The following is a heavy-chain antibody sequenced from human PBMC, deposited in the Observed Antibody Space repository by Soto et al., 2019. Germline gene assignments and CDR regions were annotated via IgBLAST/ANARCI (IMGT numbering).Heavy chain of an antibody. CDR1: GFTFSSYA. Sequence: EVQLLESGGGLVQPGGSLRLYCAASGFTFSSYAMSWVRQAPGKGLEWVSAISGSGGSTYYADSVKGRFTISRDNSKNTLYLQMNSLRAEDTAVYYCAKVLGGYYDILTGGLSDYWGQGTLVTVSS. V-gene: IGHV3-23*01. CDR3: AKVLGGYYDILTGGLSDY. J-gene: IGHJ4*02. CDR2: ISGSGGST. D-gene: IGHD3-9*01.